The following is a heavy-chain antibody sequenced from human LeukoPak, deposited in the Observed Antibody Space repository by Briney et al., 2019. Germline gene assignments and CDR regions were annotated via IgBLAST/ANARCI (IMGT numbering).Heavy chain of an antibody. CDR1: GYTFTSYD. V-gene: IGHV1-8*03. D-gene: IGHD2-2*01. J-gene: IGHJ3*02. CDR3: ARVDCSSTSCAFDI. CDR2: MNPNSGNT. Sequence: ASVKVSCKASGYTFTSYDINWVRQATGQELEWMGWMNPNSGNTGYAQKFQGRVTITRNTSISTAYMELSSLRSEDTAVYYRARVDCSSTSCAFDIWGQGTMVTVSS.